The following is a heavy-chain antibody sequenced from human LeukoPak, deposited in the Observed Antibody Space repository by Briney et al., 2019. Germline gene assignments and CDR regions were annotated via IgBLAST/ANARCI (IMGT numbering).Heavy chain of an antibody. Sequence: GGSLRLSCAASGFTFSNYGLSWVRQAPGKGLEWVGRIKTIKEDGTTDYAAPVKGRFTISRDDSENTLYLQMKSLKTEDTAVYYCATEDYYGSGYDFWGQGTLVTVSS. V-gene: IGHV3-15*05. D-gene: IGHD3-10*01. CDR3: ATEDYYGSGYDF. CDR2: IKTIKEDGTT. CDR1: GFTFSNYG. J-gene: IGHJ4*02.